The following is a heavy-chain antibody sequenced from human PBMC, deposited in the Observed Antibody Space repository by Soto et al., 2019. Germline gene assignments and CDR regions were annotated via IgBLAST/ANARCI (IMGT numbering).Heavy chain of an antibody. J-gene: IGHJ5*02. D-gene: IGHD3-3*01. CDR1: GGSVNGYY. CDR2: INHTGGT. Sequence: SETLSLTCAVYGGSVNGYYWNWIRQPPGKGLEWIGEINHTGGTHYNPSLKNRVTMSVDTSKNQFSLRLSSVTAADTAIYYCATRITVFGLLIPPFDPWGQGTQVTVSS. V-gene: IGHV4-34*01. CDR3: ATRITVFGLLIPPFDP.